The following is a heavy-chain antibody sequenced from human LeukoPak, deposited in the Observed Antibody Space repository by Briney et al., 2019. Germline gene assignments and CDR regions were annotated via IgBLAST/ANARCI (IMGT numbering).Heavy chain of an antibody. Sequence: GASVKVSCKASGYTFTGYYMHWVRQAPGQGLEWMGWINPNSGGTNYAQKFQGRVTMTRDTSISTAYMELSRLRSDDTAVYYCARKLYYDFWSGYPEPFDYGGQGTLVTVTS. J-gene: IGHJ4*02. CDR1: GYTFTGYY. CDR3: ARKLYYDFWSGYPEPFDY. V-gene: IGHV1-2*02. CDR2: INPNSGGT. D-gene: IGHD3-3*01.